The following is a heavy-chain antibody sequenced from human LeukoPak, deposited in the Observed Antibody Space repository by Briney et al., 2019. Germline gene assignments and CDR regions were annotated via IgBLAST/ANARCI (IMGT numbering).Heavy chain of an antibody. J-gene: IGHJ4*02. CDR2: IYYSGST. D-gene: IGHD3-22*01. V-gene: IGHV4-59*01. Sequence: PSETLSLTCTVPGGSISSYYWSWIRQPPGKGLEWIGYIYYSGSTNYNPSLKSRVTISVDTSKNQFSLKLSSVTAADTAVYYCARDAFDSSGYYYVLDYWGQGTLVTVSS. CDR3: ARDAFDSSGYYYVLDY. CDR1: GGSISSYY.